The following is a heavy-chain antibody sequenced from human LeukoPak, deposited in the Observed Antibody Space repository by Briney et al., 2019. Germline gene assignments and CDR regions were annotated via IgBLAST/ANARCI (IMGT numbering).Heavy chain of an antibody. CDR3: AKAYSYGSKVYYYYGVDV. CDR1: GFTFSSYG. V-gene: IGHV3-30*18. J-gene: IGHJ6*02. Sequence: GGSLRLSCAASGFTFSSYGMHWVRQAPGKGLEWVAVISYDGSNKYYADSVKGRFTISRDNSKNTLYLQMNSLRAEDTAVYYCAKAYSYGSKVYYYYGVDVWGQGTTVTVSS. CDR2: ISYDGSNK. D-gene: IGHD5-18*01.